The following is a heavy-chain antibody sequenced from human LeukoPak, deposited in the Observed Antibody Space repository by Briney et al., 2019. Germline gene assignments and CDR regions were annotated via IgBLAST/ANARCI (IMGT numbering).Heavy chain of an antibody. Sequence: SETLSLTCAVSGGSISSSNWWSWVRQPPGKGLEWIGEIYHSGSTNYNPSLKSRVTISVDKSKNQFSLKLSSVTAADTAVYYCARFDYGSGSYSAFDIWGQGTMVTVSS. CDR3: ARFDYGSGSYSAFDI. D-gene: IGHD3-10*01. J-gene: IGHJ3*02. V-gene: IGHV4-4*02. CDR2: IYHSGST. CDR1: GGSISSSNW.